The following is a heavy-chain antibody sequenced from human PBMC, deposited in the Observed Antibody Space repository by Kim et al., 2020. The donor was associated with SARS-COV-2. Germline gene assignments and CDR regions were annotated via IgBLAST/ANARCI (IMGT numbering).Heavy chain of an antibody. Sequence: DSVKGRFTISRDNAKNSLYLQMNSLRAEDTAVYYCARERMGFGDHDAFDIWGQGTMVTVSS. V-gene: IGHV3-21*01. J-gene: IGHJ3*02. CDR3: ARERMGFGDHDAFDI. D-gene: IGHD3-10*01.